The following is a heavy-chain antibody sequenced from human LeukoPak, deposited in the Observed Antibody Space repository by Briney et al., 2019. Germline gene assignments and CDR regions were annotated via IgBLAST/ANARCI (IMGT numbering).Heavy chain of an antibody. D-gene: IGHD1-26*01. Sequence: ASVNVSCTASGYTFTGYYMHWVRQPPGQGLEWMGWINPNSGGTNYAQKFQGRVTMTRDTSISTAYMELSRLRSDDTAVYYCAREYSGSYSLDYWGQGTLVTVSS. CDR1: GYTFTGYY. CDR3: AREYSGSYSLDY. CDR2: INPNSGGT. V-gene: IGHV1-2*02. J-gene: IGHJ4*02.